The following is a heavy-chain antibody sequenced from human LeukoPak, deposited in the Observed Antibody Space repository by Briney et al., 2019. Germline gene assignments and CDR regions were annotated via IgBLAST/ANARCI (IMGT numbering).Heavy chain of an antibody. CDR1: GDSITDSY. CDR3: ARRPYSIPGYFDL. D-gene: IGHD2-21*01. Sequence: SETLSLTFTVSGDSITDSYWHWFRQPPGQRLEWIGYMHDSGTTYSNPSLKGRVAISVDTSNNQLFLKMSSVTIADTAIYYCARRPYSIPGYFDLWGRGALVTVSS. V-gene: IGHV4-59*01. J-gene: IGHJ2*01. CDR2: MHDSGTT.